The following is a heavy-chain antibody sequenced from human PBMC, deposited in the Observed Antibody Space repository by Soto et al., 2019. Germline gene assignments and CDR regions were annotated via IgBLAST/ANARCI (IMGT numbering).Heavy chain of an antibody. CDR3: ASVPDY. CDR2: IYHSVST. CDR1: GGSISSGGYS. J-gene: IGHJ4*02. D-gene: IGHD6-6*01. V-gene: IGHV4-30-2*01. Sequence: QLQLLESGSGLVKPSQTLSLTCAVSGGSISSGGYSWSWIRQPPGKGLEYIGYIYHSVSTYYNPSLKSRVTISLDRSKNQFSLRLSSVTAADTAVYYCASVPDYWGQGTLVTVSS.